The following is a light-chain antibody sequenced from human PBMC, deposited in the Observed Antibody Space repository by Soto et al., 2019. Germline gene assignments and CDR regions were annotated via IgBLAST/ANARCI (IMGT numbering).Light chain of an antibody. CDR2: EVT. CDR3: SPFTSSSTWV. V-gene: IGLV2-18*02. CDR1: SNDFGSYNR. Sequence: QSALTQPPSVSGSPGQSVTISCTGTSNDFGSYNRVSWFQQPPGTAPKLMIYEVTHRPSGVPDRFSGSKSGNTASLTISGLQAEDEADYYCSPFTSSSTWVFGGGTKLTVL. J-gene: IGLJ3*02.